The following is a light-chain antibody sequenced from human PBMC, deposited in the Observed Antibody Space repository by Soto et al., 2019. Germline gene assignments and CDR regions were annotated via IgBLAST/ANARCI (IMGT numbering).Light chain of an antibody. CDR1: QRVSRN. CDR2: GTS. CDR3: QRFGTSPPWT. J-gene: IGKJ1*01. Sequence: EIVMTQSPATLSVSPGERATLSCRASQRVSRNLAWYQQKPGQAPRLLIYGTSIRATGIPDRFSGSGSGTDFNLTTTRVEPEDFAVYYCQRFGTSPPWTFGLGTKVDIK. V-gene: IGKV3-20*01.